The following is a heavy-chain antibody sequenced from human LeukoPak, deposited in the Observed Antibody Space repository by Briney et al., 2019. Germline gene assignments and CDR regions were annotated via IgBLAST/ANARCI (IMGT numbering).Heavy chain of an antibody. CDR3: ARARPGYGDYYYYGMDV. CDR2: ISAYNGNT. Sequence: ASVKVSCKASGYTFTSYGISWVRQAPGQGLEWMGWISAYNGNTNYAQKFQGRVTITADESTSTAYMELSSLRSEDTAVYYCARARPGYGDYYYYGMDVWGQGTTVTVSS. V-gene: IGHV1-18*01. J-gene: IGHJ6*02. CDR1: GYTFTSYG. D-gene: IGHD4-17*01.